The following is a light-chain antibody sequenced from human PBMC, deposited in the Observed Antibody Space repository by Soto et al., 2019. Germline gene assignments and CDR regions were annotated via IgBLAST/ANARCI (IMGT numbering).Light chain of an antibody. CDR3: MLFYSGVGV. J-gene: IGLJ3*02. Sequence: QSVVTPEPSLTLSPGGSVTLTFGSSTGTVTSGLYPYWFQQTPAQAPRTLIYDTSNKHSCAPARFSDSLLDGKAALTHSGAQPEDEADYHCMLFYSGVGVFAGETKVTVL. CDR1: TGTVTSGLY. CDR2: DTS. V-gene: IGLV7-46*01.